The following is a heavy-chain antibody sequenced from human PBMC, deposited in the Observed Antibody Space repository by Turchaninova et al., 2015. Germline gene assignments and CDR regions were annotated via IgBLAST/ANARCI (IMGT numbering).Heavy chain of an antibody. D-gene: IGHD2-21*01. V-gene: IGHV3-72*01. CDR1: GFTFSDHY. CDR2: SRNKAKSSTT. J-gene: IGHJ4*02. CDR3: ARGGGGAPFDY. Sequence: EVQLVESGGGLVQPGGSLRLSCVASGFTFSDHYMDWVRQAPGEGREGVGRSRNKAKSSTTEYAASVKGRVTISRDDSKSSLYLQMNSLKTEDTAVYYCARGGGGAPFDYWGQGTLVTVSS.